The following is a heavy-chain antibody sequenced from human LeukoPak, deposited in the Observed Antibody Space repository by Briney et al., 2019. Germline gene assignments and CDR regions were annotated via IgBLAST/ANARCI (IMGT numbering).Heavy chain of an antibody. Sequence: GGSLRLSCTASEFTVSRNYMLRVRQAPGKGLEWVSLIFSNGDTHYADSVKGRFTISRDTSKNTVSLQMNSLRVEDTAMYYCMRDQMNYWGQGTLVTVSS. J-gene: IGHJ4*02. CDR3: MRDQMNY. D-gene: IGHD5-24*01. CDR2: IFSNGDT. V-gene: IGHV3-53*01. CDR1: EFTVSRNY.